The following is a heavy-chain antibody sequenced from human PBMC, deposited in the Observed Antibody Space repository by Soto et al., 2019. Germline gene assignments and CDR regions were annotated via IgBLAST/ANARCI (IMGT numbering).Heavy chain of an antibody. CDR2: IWYDGSNK. CDR1: GFTFSSYG. D-gene: IGHD5-18*01. V-gene: IGHV3-33*01. J-gene: IGHJ6*02. CDR3: ARVDTAMDLGYYYYGMDV. Sequence: PGGSLRLSCAASGFTFSSYGMHWVRQAPGKGLEWAAVIWYDGSNKYYADSVKGRFTISRDNSKNTLYLQMNSLRAEDTAVYYCARVDTAMDLGYYYYGMDVWGQGTTVTVSS.